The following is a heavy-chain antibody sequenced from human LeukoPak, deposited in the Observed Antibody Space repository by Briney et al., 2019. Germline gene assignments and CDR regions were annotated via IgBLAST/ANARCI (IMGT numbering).Heavy chain of an antibody. D-gene: IGHD3-10*01. CDR1: GFTFSSYW. CDR2: IKQDGSEK. Sequence: GGSLRLSCAASGFTFSSYWMSWVRQAPGKGLEWVANIKQDGSEKYYVDSVKGRFTISRDNAKNSLYLQMNSLRAEDTAVYYCARGLVGMVRGVPKKLSNWFDPWSQGTLVTVSS. V-gene: IGHV3-7*01. CDR3: ARGLVGMVRGVPKKLSNWFDP. J-gene: IGHJ5*02.